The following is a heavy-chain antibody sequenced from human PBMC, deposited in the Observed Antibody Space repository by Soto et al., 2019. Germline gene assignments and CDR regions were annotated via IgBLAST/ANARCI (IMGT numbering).Heavy chain of an antibody. CDR3: ARESGSSSQILDY. Sequence: QVQLQESGPGLVKPSQTLSLTCTVSGGSISSSAYYWNWIRQHPGKGLEWIGYIYYSGSTYYNPSLKSRVTMSVDTSKNQFSLKLTSVTAAYTAVYFCARESGSSSQILDYWGQGTLVTVSS. V-gene: IGHV4-31*03. CDR2: IYYSGST. CDR1: GGSISSSAYY. J-gene: IGHJ4*02. D-gene: IGHD6-6*01.